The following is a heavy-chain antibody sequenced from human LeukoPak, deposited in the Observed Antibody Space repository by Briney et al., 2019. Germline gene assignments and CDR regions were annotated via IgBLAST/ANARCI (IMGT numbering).Heavy chain of an antibody. J-gene: IGHJ4*02. CDR3: ARSPDILTGEKFDY. D-gene: IGHD3-9*01. CDR1: GYTFTYCS. CDR2: ITLYNGNT. V-gene: IGHV1-68*01. Sequence: ASVKVSCKASGYTFTYCSLHWLQQAPGQGLERMRWITLYNGNTNYAKKFQGRVTITRDMSLRTAYMELSRLRFDDTAVYYCARSPDILTGEKFDYWGQGTLVTVSS.